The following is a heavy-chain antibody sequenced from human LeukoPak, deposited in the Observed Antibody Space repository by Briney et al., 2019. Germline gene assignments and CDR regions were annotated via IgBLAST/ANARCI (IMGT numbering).Heavy chain of an antibody. D-gene: IGHD1-14*01. CDR2: IKSDGSST. CDR1: GFTFRSYW. V-gene: IGHV3-74*01. Sequence: GGSLRLSCAASGFTFRSYWMHWVRQAPGKGLVWVSRIKSDGSSTTYADSVKGRFTISRDSAKNTLYLQMNSLRGEDTGVYYCARDAAGLDYWGQGTLVTVSS. J-gene: IGHJ4*02. CDR3: ARDAAGLDY.